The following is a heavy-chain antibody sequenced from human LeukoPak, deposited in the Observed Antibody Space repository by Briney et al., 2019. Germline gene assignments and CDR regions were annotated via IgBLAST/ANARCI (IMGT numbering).Heavy chain of an antibody. D-gene: IGHD3-10*01. CDR3: ARERVGEYYFDY. CDR2: IWYDGSNK. CDR1: GFTFSSYG. V-gene: IGHV3-33*01. Sequence: GGSLRLSCAASGFTFSSYGMHWVRQAPGKGLEWVAVIWYDGSNKYYADSVKGRFTISRDNSKNTLYLQMNSRRAEDTAVYYCARERVGEYYFDYWGQGTLVTVSS. J-gene: IGHJ4*02.